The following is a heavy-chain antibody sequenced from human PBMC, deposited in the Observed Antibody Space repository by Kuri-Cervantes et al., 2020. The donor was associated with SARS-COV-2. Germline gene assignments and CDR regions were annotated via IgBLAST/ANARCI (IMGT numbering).Heavy chain of an antibody. CDR3: ASGELWADY. J-gene: IGHJ4*02. D-gene: IGHD2-21*01. CDR1: GFTFSDYY. V-gene: IGHV3-11*04. Sequence: GESLKISCSASGFTFSDYYMSWIRQAPGKGLEWVSYISSSGSPIYYADSVKGRFTISRDNAKNSLYLQMNSLRAEDTAVYYCASGELWADYWGQGTLVTVSS. CDR2: ISSSGSPI.